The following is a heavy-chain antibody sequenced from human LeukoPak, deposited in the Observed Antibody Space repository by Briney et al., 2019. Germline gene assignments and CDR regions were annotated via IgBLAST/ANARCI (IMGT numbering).Heavy chain of an antibody. CDR3: AKSFGYSRSWFDY. D-gene: IGHD6-13*01. Sequence: GGSLRLSCAASGFTFSNAWMSWVRQAPGKGLEWVGRIKSKTDGGTTDYAAPVKGRFTISRDNSKNTLYLQMNSLRAEDTAVYYCAKSFGYSRSWFDYWGQGTLVTVSS. CDR1: GFTFSNAW. CDR2: IKSKTDGGTT. J-gene: IGHJ4*02. V-gene: IGHV3-15*01.